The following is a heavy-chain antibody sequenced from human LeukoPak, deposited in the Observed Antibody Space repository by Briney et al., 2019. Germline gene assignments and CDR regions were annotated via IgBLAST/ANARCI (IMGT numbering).Heavy chain of an antibody. CDR2: IYPGNSNT. V-gene: IGHV5-51*01. CDR3: ARSPAGSSSYDY. D-gene: IGHD6-13*01. Sequence: GESLKISFKGSGYRFPNSWIGWVRQMPGKGLEWMGIIYPGNSNTRYSPSFQGQVTISADKSISTAYLQWSSLKASDTAMYYCARSPAGSSSYDYWGQGTLVTVSS. J-gene: IGHJ4*02. CDR1: GYRFPNSW.